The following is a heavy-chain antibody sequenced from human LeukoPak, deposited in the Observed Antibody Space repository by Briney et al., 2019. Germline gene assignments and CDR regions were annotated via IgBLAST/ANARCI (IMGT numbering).Heavy chain of an antibody. J-gene: IGHJ4*02. V-gene: IGHV3-23*01. CDR3: AKGPFGYSSGWYWYFDY. D-gene: IGHD6-19*01. CDR2: ISGSGGST. Sequence: GGSLRLSCAASGFTFSSYAMSWVRQAPGKGPEWVSAISGSGGSTYYADSVKGRFTISRDNSKNTLYLQMNSLRAEDTAVYYCAKGPFGYSSGWYWYFDYWGQGTLVTVSS. CDR1: GFTFSSYA.